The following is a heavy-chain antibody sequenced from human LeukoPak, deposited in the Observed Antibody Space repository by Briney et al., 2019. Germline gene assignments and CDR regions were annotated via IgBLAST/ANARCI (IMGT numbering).Heavy chain of an antibody. CDR1: GGSISSSSYY. CDR2: IYYSGST. V-gene: IGHV4-39*01. Sequence: SETLSLTCTVSGGSISSSSYYWGWIRQPPGKGLEWIGSIYYSGSTYYNPSLKSRVTISVDTSKNQFSLKLNSVTAADTAVYYCARRVGYSLYYFDYWGQGTLVSVSS. J-gene: IGHJ4*02. CDR3: ARRVGYSLYYFDY. D-gene: IGHD2-15*01.